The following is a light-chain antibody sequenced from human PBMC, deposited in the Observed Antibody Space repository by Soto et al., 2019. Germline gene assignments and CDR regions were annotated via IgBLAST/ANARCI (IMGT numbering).Light chain of an antibody. CDR1: QSVSSY. CDR3: QQRSNWPFT. V-gene: IGKV3-11*01. CDR2: DAS. J-gene: IGKJ3*01. Sequence: EIVLTQSPATLSLSPGERATLSCRASQSVSSYLAWYQQKPGQAPRLLIYDASNRATGIPARFSGSGSRTDFTLTISRIKPEDYAVYYCQQRSNWPFTFGPGNKVDIK.